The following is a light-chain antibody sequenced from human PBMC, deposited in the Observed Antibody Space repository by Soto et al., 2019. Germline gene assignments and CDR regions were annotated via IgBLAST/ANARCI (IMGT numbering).Light chain of an antibody. CDR1: QAISSH. Sequence: DIQLTQSPSFLSASVGGRVTITCRASQAISSHLAWYQQKPGKAPNLLIYGASTLQSGVPSRFSGSGSGTQFTLTISSLQPEDFATYYCQQYSQWPLTFGGGTKVDIK. CDR3: QQYSQWPLT. CDR2: GAS. V-gene: IGKV1-9*01. J-gene: IGKJ4*01.